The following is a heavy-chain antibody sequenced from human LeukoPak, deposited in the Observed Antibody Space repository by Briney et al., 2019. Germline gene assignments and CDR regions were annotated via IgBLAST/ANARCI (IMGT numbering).Heavy chain of an antibody. Sequence: TRGSLRLSCAASGFIFSSYGMSWVRQAPGKGLEWVSAISGSGGSTYYADSVKGRFTISRDNSKNTLYLQMNNLRAEDTAVYYCAKTRGSGPFDYWGQGTLVTVSS. V-gene: IGHV3-23*01. CDR2: ISGSGGST. CDR3: AKTRGSGPFDY. D-gene: IGHD3-10*01. CDR1: GFIFSSYG. J-gene: IGHJ4*02.